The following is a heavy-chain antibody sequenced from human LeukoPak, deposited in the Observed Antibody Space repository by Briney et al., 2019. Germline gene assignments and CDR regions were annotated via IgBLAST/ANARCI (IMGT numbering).Heavy chain of an antibody. Sequence: SATLSLSCTVCGRSIRPYYWSGIRQAAGKGLECIARIYTTGSTNAKPSLKSRVTISVATSRTQFSLKLSSVTAADTAVYYCAREAHTVGFDYWGQGALVTVYS. J-gene: IGHJ4*02. CDR3: AREAHTVGFDY. CDR2: IYTTGST. D-gene: IGHD4-23*01. CDR1: GRSIRPYY. V-gene: IGHV4-4*07.